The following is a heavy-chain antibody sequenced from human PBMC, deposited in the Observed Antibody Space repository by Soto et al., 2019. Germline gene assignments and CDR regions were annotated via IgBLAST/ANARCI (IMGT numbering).Heavy chain of an antibody. V-gene: IGHV3-53*01. Sequence: PGGSLRLSCAAFGFTLDKYTMGWVRQAPGKGLEWVAESFSSGGTQYADSVKGRFTISRDNSRNMVFLQMNGLRVEDTALYYCARDREPDGIWTCDSWGQGALVTVSS. CDR2: SFSSGGT. J-gene: IGHJ4*02. CDR1: GFTLDKYT. CDR3: ARDREPDGIWTCDS. D-gene: IGHD3-9*01.